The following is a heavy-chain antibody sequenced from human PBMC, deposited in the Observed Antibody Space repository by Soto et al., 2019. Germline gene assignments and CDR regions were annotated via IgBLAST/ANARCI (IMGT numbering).Heavy chain of an antibody. CDR2: IYYTGST. D-gene: IGHD4-17*01. J-gene: IGHJ6*02. Sequence: PSETLSLTCTVSGGSISGGGYYWSWIRQHPGKGLEWIGYIYYTGSTYYNPSLKSRLTISVDTSKNQFSLKLSSVTAADTAVYYCARDQEVNYSDYGGSDYYYGMDVWGQGTTVTV. CDR3: ARDQEVNYSDYGGSDYYYGMDV. V-gene: IGHV4-31*03. CDR1: GGSISGGGYY.